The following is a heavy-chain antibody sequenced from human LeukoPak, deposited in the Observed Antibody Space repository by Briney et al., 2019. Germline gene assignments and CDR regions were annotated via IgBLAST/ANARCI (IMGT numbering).Heavy chain of an antibody. D-gene: IGHD1-1*01. CDR3: ARGRRVYYYYYIDD. J-gene: IGHJ6*03. Sequence: SETLSLTCAVYGGSFSGYYWSWIRQPPGKGLEWIGEINHSGSTNYNPSLKSRVTISVDTSKNQFSLKLSSVTAADTAVYYWARGRRVYYYYYIDDWGKGTTVTVSS. CDR2: INHSGST. V-gene: IGHV4-34*01. CDR1: GGSFSGYY.